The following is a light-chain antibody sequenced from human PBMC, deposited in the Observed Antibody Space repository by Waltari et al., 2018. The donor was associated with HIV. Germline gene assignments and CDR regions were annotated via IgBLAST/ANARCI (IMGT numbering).Light chain of an antibody. Sequence: EIALTQSPGTLSLSPGERATLSCRASPTISSTYLAWYQQKPGQAPRLLIFGASSRATGIPDRFSGSGSGTDFTLTISSLEPEDCAVYYCQQYIGSPRTFGQVTKVELK. J-gene: IGKJ1*01. V-gene: IGKV3-20*01. CDR2: GAS. CDR3: QQYIGSPRT. CDR1: PTISSTY.